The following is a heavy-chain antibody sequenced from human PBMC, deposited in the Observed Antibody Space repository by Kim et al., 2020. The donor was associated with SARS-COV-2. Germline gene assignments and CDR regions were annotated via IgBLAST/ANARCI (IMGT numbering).Heavy chain of an antibody. CDR2: IKSKTDGGTT. D-gene: IGHD3-22*01. Sequence: GGSLRLSCAASGFTFSNAWMSWVRQAPGKGLEWVGRIKSKTDGGTTDYAAPVKGRFTISRDDSKNTLYLQMNSLKTEDTAVYYCTTEANYYDSSGYYDFDYWGQGTLVTVSS. J-gene: IGHJ4*02. V-gene: IGHV3-15*01. CDR3: TTEANYYDSSGYYDFDY. CDR1: GFTFSNAW.